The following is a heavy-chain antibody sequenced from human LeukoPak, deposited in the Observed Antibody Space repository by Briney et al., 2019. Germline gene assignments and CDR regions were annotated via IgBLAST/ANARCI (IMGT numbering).Heavy chain of an antibody. D-gene: IGHD3-10*01. J-gene: IGHJ4*02. CDR2: INHSGST. Sequence: SETLSLTCAVYGGSFSGYYWSWIRQPPGKGLEWIGEINHSGSTNYNPSLKSRVTISVDTSKNQFSLKLSSVTAADTAVYYCASCRAVRGAPDYWGQGTLVTVSS. CDR3: ASCRAVRGAPDY. V-gene: IGHV4-34*01. CDR1: GGSFSGYY.